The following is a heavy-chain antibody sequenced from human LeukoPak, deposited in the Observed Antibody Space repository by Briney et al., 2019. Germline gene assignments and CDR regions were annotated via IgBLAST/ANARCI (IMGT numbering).Heavy chain of an antibody. CDR3: AREYYFDNSGYYGVGDY. CDR1: GYTFTAYY. Sequence: ASVKVSCKASGYTFTAYYILWVRQAPGQGLEWMGWFNPNSGGTNYAQEFQGRVTMTRDTSISTAYMELSRLRSDDTAVYYCAREYYFDNSGYYGVGDYWGQGTLVTVSS. J-gene: IGHJ4*02. CDR2: FNPNSGGT. D-gene: IGHD3-22*01. V-gene: IGHV1-2*02.